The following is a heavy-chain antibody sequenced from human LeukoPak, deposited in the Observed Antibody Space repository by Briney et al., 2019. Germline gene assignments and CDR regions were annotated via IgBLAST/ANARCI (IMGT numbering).Heavy chain of an antibody. J-gene: IGHJ4*02. CDR3: GREIQAPGKTLEY. Sequence: GGSLTRSCALSGLTSSSYWMHWVRQVPGKGLVWVSRINDDGTYTVYADSVKGRFTISRDNAKNTLYLQMNSLRGEDTAVYYCGREIQAPGKTLEYWGQGTLVTVSS. V-gene: IGHV3-74*01. CDR1: GLTSSSYW. CDR2: INDDGTYT.